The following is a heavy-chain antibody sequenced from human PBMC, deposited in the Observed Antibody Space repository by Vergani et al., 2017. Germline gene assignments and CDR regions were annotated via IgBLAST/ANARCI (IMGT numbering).Heavy chain of an antibody. Sequence: QVPLVQSGAEVKKPGASAKVSCKASGYPFTSYYMHWVRQAPGQGLEWMGIINPSGGSTRYAQKFQGRVTMTRDTSTSTVYMELSSLRSEDTAVYYCARGGFVVIXMVRGVIIRDWFDPWGQGTLVTVSS. CDR3: ARGGFVVIXMVRGVIIRDWFDP. D-gene: IGHD3-10*01. J-gene: IGHJ5*02. V-gene: IGHV1-46*03. CDR1: GYPFTSYY. CDR2: INPSGGST.